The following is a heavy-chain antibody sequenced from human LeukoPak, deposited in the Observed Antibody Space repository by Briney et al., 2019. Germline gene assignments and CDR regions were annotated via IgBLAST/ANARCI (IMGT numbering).Heavy chain of an antibody. Sequence: SETLSLTCTVSGGSITSSSYNWGWIRQPPGKGLEWIGSIYYSGSTYYNPSLKSRVTVSVDTSKNQFSLKLTSVTAADTAVYYCASGWDYYGSAYAFDIWGQGTMVTVSS. CDR2: IYYSGST. V-gene: IGHV4-39*07. CDR3: ASGWDYYGSAYAFDI. D-gene: IGHD3-10*01. CDR1: GGSITSSSYN. J-gene: IGHJ3*02.